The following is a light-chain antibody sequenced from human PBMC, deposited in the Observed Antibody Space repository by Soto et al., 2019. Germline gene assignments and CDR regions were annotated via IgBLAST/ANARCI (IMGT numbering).Light chain of an antibody. CDR1: QGVSGSY. CDR3: QHYGSAPRT. V-gene: IGKV3-20*01. J-gene: IGKJ1*01. Sequence: EIVLTQSPGTLSLSPGERATLSCRASQGVSGSYLAWYQQKPGQAPRLLIYGASSRATGIPNRFSGSESGTDFTLTISRLEPEDVAVYYCQHYGSAPRTFGKGTKVEIK. CDR2: GAS.